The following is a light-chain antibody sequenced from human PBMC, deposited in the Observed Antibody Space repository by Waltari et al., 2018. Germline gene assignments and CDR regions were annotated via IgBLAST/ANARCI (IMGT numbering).Light chain of an antibody. Sequence: QSALPQPASLSGSPGQTITISCTGTGSYSGAYSYLSWFQQRQGKAPTLIIFEVTKRPSGFSDRFSGSKSANTASLTISGLQAEDEADYYCSSYTSRKTYVFGTGTRVTV. J-gene: IGLJ1*01. CDR3: SSYTSRKTYV. V-gene: IGLV2-14*01. CDR1: GSYSGAYSY. CDR2: EVT.